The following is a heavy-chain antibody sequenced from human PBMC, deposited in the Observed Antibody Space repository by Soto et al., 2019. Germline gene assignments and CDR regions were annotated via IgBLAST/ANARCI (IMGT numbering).Heavy chain of an antibody. V-gene: IGHV3-7*05. J-gene: IGHJ4*02. D-gene: IGHD3-22*01. CDR3: ARGGANYYDSSGYYPADY. CDR2: IKQDGSDK. CDR1: GFTFSGYY. Sequence: GGSLRLSCAASGFTFSGYYMNWVRQAPGKGLEWVANIKQDGSDKHYLDSVKGRFTISRDNTQDSLYLQMDSLRSEDTAMYYCARGGANYYDSSGYYPADYWGQGTLVTVSS.